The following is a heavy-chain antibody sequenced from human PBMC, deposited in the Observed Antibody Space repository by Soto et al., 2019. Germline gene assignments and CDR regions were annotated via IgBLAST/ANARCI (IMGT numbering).Heavy chain of an antibody. CDR2: IKQDGSEK. V-gene: IGHV3-7*01. CDR3: ARDRYSYYDFWSGSLPYYYYGMDV. D-gene: IGHD3-3*01. CDR1: GGSISSGDYY. Sequence: ETLSLTCTVSGGSISSGDYYWSWIRQAPGKGLEWVANIKQDGSEKYYVGSVKGRFTISRDNAKNSLYLQMNSLRAEDTAVYYCARDRYSYYDFWSGSLPYYYYGMDVWGQGTTVTVSS. J-gene: IGHJ6*02.